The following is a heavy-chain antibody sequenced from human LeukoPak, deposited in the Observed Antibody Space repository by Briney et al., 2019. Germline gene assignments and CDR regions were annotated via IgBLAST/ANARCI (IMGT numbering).Heavy chain of an antibody. CDR2: ISHCGTS. D-gene: IGHD4-17*01. CDR3: ARPITRTTVRDPFDI. V-gene: IGHV4-38-2*01. Sequence: PSETLSLTCAVSGHSISSGYYWGWIRQPPGKGLEWIGSISHCGTSYYNPSLTRGVSISVETSKNQVSLKMISVTAADTAVYYCARPITRTTVRDPFDIWGQGTKVTASS. J-gene: IGHJ3*02. CDR1: GHSISSGYY.